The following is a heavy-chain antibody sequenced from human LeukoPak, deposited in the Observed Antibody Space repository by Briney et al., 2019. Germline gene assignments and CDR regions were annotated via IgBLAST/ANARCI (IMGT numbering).Heavy chain of an antibody. Sequence: SVKDSCKASGGTFSSYAISWVRQAPGQGLECMGRIIPILGIANYAQKFQSRVTITADKSTSTAYMELSSLRSEDTAVYYCARGADTAMLDGYYYGMDVWGQGTTVTVSS. CDR3: ARGADTAMLDGYYYGMDV. CDR2: IIPILGIA. D-gene: IGHD5-18*01. J-gene: IGHJ6*02. V-gene: IGHV1-69*04. CDR1: GGTFSSYA.